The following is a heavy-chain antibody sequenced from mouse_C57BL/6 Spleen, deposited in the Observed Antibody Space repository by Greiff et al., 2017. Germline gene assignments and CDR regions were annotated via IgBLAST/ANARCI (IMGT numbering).Heavy chain of an antibody. CDR1: GYTFTSYW. Sequence: QVQLQQPGAELVKPGASVKMSCKASGYTFTSYWITWVKQRPGQGLEWIGDIYPGSGSTNYNETFKSKATLTVDTSSSTAYMQLSSLTSEDSAVYYCSRRLKITTVEYYFDYWGQGTTLTVSS. D-gene: IGHD1-1*01. J-gene: IGHJ2*01. V-gene: IGHV1-55*01. CDR3: SRRLKITTVEYYFDY. CDR2: IYPGSGST.